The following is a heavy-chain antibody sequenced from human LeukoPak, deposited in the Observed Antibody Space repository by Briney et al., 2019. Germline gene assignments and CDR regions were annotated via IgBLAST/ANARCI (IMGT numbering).Heavy chain of an antibody. D-gene: IGHD1-1*01. CDR2: IYHSGKT. CDR3: ARGYGLDWLDP. J-gene: IGHJ5*02. CDR1: GGSISSSSYY. Sequence: PSETLSLTCTVSGGSISSSSYYWGWIRQPPGKGLEWIGSIYHSGKTYYNPSLKSRVTISVDTSKNQFSLRLSSVTAADTAVYYCARGYGLDWLDPWGQGTLVTVSS. V-gene: IGHV4-39*01.